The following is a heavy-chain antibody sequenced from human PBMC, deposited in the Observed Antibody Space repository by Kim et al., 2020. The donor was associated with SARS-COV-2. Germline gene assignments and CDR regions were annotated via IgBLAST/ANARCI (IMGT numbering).Heavy chain of an antibody. CDR1: GYTFTGYY. D-gene: IGHD1-1*01. Sequence: ASVKVSCKASGYTFTGYYMHWVRQAPGQGLEWMGWINPNTGGTNYAQKFQGRVTMTRDTSSSTAYMELSGLRGDDTAVYFCARDARQFQLLTDHWGQGTLVTVSS. J-gene: IGHJ4*02. CDR2: INPNTGGT. V-gene: IGHV1-2*02. CDR3: ARDARQFQLLTDH.